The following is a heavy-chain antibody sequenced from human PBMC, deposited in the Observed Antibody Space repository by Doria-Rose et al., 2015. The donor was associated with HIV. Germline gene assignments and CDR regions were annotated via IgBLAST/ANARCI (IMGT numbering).Heavy chain of an antibody. D-gene: IGHD6-13*01. CDR2: TFSDDER. J-gene: IGHJ4*02. V-gene: IGHV2-26*01. Sequence: ESGPVLVKPTETLTLTCTVSGVSLSSPGMGVSWIRQPPGKALEWLANTFSDDERSYKTSLKSRLTISRCTSKSQVVLTMTDMDPVDTATYYCARIKSSRWYHKYYFDFWGQGTLVIVSA. CDR3: ARIKSSRWYHKYYFDF. CDR1: GVSLSSPGMG.